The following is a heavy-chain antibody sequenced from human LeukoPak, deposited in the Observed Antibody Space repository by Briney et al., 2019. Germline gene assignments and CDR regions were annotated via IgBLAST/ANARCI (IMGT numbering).Heavy chain of an antibody. D-gene: IGHD5-12*01. CDR1: GGSISSGDYY. J-gene: IGHJ4*02. CDR2: IYYSGST. V-gene: IGHV4-30-4*08. CDR3: ARVVATDVHFDY. Sequence: SQTLSLTCTVSGGSISSGDYYWSWIRQPPGKGLEWIGYIYYSGSTYYNPSLKSRVTISVDTSKNQFSLKLSSVTAADTAVYYCARVVATDVHFDYWGQGTLVTVSS.